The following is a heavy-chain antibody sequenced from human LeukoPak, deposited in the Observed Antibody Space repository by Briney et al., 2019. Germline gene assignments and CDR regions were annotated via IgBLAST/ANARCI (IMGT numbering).Heavy chain of an antibody. J-gene: IGHJ4*02. Sequence: SETLSLTCTVSGGSISSRSNYWGWIRQPPGKGLEWIGSLYYSGSTYYNPSLKSRVTISVDTSKNQFSLRLSSVTAADTALYYCAYSGSYGHLGYWGQGIPVTVSS. V-gene: IGHV4-39*01. CDR1: GGSISSRSNY. D-gene: IGHD1-26*01. CDR3: AYSGSYGHLGY. CDR2: LYYSGST.